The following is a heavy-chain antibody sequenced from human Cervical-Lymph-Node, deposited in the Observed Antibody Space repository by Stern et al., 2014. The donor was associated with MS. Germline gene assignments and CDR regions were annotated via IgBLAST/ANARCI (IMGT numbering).Heavy chain of an antibody. V-gene: IGHV4-30-4*01. CDR1: GASIRGNDYY. CDR3: AKDGEYGYGLGAYDI. Sequence: QVHLQESGPGLVTPSQTLSLTCTVSGASIRGNDYYWSWILQAPGKGLEWIGHTYHREITYYNPSLQSRLNISIHASKSQFSLQLSSVTAADTAVYFCAKDGEYGYGLGAYDIWGQGTMVTVSS. J-gene: IGHJ3*02. D-gene: IGHD5-18*01. CDR2: TYHREIT.